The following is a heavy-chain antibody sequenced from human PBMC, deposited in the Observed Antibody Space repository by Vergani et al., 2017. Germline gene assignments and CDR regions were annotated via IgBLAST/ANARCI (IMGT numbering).Heavy chain of an antibody. CDR3: ASSMVRGVINYYYYGMDV. CDR1: GGSFSGYY. CDR2: INHSGST. J-gene: IGHJ6*02. D-gene: IGHD3-10*01. V-gene: IGHV4-34*01. Sequence: QVQLQQWGAGLLKPSETLSLTCAVYGGSFSGYYWSWIRQPPGKGLEWIGEINHSGSTNYNPSLKSRVTISVDTSKNQFSLKLSSVTAADTAVYYCASSMVRGVINYYYYGMDVWGQGTTVTVSS.